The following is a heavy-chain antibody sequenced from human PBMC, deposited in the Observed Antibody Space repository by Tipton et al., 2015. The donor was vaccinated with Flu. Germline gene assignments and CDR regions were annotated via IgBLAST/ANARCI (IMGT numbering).Heavy chain of an antibody. Sequence: QVQLVQSGAEVKTPGASVKVSCKASGYTFTDFFIHWVRQAPGQGLEWMGRINPDSGDTDYAQEFQARVTMTRDTSVSIAYMELSRLTSDDTAVYYCARGSGSGTYMIFDFWGQGTLVTVSS. CDR3: ARGSGSGTYMIFDF. J-gene: IGHJ5*01. D-gene: IGHD3-10*01. CDR1: GYTFTDFF. CDR2: INPDSGDT. V-gene: IGHV1-2*06.